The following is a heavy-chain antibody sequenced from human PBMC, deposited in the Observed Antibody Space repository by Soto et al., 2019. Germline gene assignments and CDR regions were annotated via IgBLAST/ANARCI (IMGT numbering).Heavy chain of an antibody. J-gene: IGHJ4*02. Sequence: PGGSLRLSCAASGFVFSNYAMTWVRQAPGKGLEWVSAISGSGGHTYHADSVKGRFTISRDNSNNTLYLQMNSLRAEDTAIYYCAKSPNCTTTSCYRTFYEYWGQGAMVTVYS. CDR3: AKSPNCTTTSCYRTFYEY. CDR1: GFVFSNYA. V-gene: IGHV3-23*01. CDR2: ISGSGGHT. D-gene: IGHD2-2*01.